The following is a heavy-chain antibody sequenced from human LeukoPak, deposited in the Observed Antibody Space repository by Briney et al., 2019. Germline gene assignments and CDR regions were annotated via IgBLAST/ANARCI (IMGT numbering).Heavy chain of an antibody. CDR2: ISSSSGYI. D-gene: IGHD4-17*01. Sequence: GGSLRLSCAASGFTFSSYSMNWVRQAPGKGLEWVSSISSSSGYIYYADSVKGRFTISRDNAKNSLYLQMNSLRAEDTAVYYCARDADYGDYADAFDIWGQGTMVTVSS. CDR3: ARDADYGDYADAFDI. V-gene: IGHV3-21*01. J-gene: IGHJ3*02. CDR1: GFTFSSYS.